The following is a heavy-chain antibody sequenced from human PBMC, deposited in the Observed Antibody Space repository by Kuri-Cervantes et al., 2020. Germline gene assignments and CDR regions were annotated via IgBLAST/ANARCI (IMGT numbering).Heavy chain of an antibody. D-gene: IGHD2-2*03. CDR3: ARWIGGFDP. Sequence: GESLKISCAASGFTFSSYGMHWVRQTPGKGLEWVANIKQDGSEKYYVDSVKGRFTISRDNAKNSLLLQMNSLRVDDTALYYCARWIGGFDPWGQGTLVTVSS. CDR2: IKQDGSEK. CDR1: GFTFSSYG. V-gene: IGHV3-7*01. J-gene: IGHJ5*02.